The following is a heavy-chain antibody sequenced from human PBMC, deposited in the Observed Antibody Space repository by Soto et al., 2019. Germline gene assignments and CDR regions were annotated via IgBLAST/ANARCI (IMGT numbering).Heavy chain of an antibody. CDR2: IKSKTDGGTT. V-gene: IGHV3-15*01. J-gene: IGHJ4*02. CDR1: GFTFSNAW. D-gene: IGHD2-8*01. CDR3: TTEGPGYCTNGVCSCLHY. Sequence: PGGSMKVSSAASGFTFSNAWMSWVRQAPGKGLEWVGRIKSKTDGGTTDYAAPVKGRFTISRDDSKNTLNLQMNSLKTEDTAVYYCTTEGPGYCTNGVCSCLHYWGQGTLVTVSS.